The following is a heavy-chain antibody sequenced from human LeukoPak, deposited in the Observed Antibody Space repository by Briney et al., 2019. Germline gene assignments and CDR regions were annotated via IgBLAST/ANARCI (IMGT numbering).Heavy chain of an antibody. V-gene: IGHV1-2*02. CDR1: GYTFTTNN. CDR3: ARLGLGAWAYFHY. J-gene: IGHJ4*02. CDR2: INYNSGGT. D-gene: IGHD3-16*01. Sequence: ASVNLSFNSSGYTFTTNNICWVRHGPGQGLEWVCGINYNSGGTKYAQKFQGRVTMTRDTCISTAYMELTRLRSDDTAVYYCARLGLGAWAYFHYWGQGSLVTVSS.